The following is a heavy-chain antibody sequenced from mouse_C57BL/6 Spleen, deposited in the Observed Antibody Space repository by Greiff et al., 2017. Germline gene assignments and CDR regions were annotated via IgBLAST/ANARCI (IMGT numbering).Heavy chain of an antibody. V-gene: IGHV1-81*01. CDR1: GYTFTSYG. D-gene: IGHD1-1*01. CDR3: ARDYGSSWGFDY. J-gene: IGHJ2*01. Sequence: QVQLKQSGAELARPGASVKLSCKASGYTFTSYGISWVKQRTGQGLEWIGEIYPRSGNTYYNEKFKGKATLTADKSSSTAYMELRSLTSEDSAVYFCARDYGSSWGFDYWGQGTTLTVSS. CDR2: IYPRSGNT.